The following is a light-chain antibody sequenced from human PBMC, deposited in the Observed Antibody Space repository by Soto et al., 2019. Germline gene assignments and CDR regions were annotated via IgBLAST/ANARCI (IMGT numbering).Light chain of an antibody. CDR1: QTIRTF. Sequence: DIQLTQSPDSLSASVGDRVTVTFLASQTIRTFLNWYQQKSGKAPKVLIYSASTLQSGVPSRFSGSGSGTDFTLTINSLQPEDFATYYCQQSYNAPRTFGGGTRLEIK. CDR3: QQSYNAPRT. V-gene: IGKV1-39*01. J-gene: IGKJ5*01. CDR2: SAS.